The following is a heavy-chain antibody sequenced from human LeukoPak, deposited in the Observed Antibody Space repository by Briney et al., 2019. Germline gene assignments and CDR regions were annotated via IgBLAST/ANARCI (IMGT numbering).Heavy chain of an antibody. D-gene: IGHD6-13*01. Sequence: GSLRLSCAASGFTFSSYGLSWVRQAPGKGLGGVSAISGSGGSTYYADSVKGRFTISRDNSKNTLYLQMNSLRAEDTAVYYCASPIAAASIYYFDYWGQGTLVTVSS. CDR3: ASPIAAASIYYFDY. CDR1: GFTFSSYG. CDR2: ISGSGGST. J-gene: IGHJ4*02. V-gene: IGHV3-23*01.